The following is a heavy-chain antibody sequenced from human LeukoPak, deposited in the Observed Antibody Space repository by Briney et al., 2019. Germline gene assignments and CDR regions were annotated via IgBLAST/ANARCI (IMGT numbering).Heavy chain of an antibody. CDR1: SGTISSHY. CDR3: ARDRRYFDL. CDR2: TYYSGST. V-gene: IGHV4-59*11. Sequence: SETLSRNGSVSSGTISSHYWSWLPQPPGKGLEWIGYTYYSGSTNYNAVLKSRVTISVDTSKNQFSLKLSSVTAADTAVYYCARDRRYFDLWGRGTLVTVSS. J-gene: IGHJ2*01.